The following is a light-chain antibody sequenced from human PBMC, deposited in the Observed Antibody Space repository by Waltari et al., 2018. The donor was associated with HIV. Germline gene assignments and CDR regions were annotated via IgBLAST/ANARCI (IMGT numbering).Light chain of an antibody. J-gene: IGLJ1*01. Sequence: QSVLTQPPSVSGAPGQRVTIPCTGSSSNIGAGCHVHWYQQLPGTAPKLLIYGNSNRPSGVPDRFSGSKSGTSASLAITGLQAEDEADYHCQSYDSSLSGYVFGTGTKVTVL. CDR2: GNS. V-gene: IGLV1-40*01. CDR1: SSNIGAGCH. CDR3: QSYDSSLSGYV.